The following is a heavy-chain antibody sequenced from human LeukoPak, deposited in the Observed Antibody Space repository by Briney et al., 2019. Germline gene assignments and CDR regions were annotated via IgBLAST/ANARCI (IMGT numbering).Heavy chain of an antibody. D-gene: IGHD3-22*01. CDR1: GFTFNKHN. CDR3: ATYYYDSSGYYPDAFDI. Sequence: GGSLRLSCAASGFTFNKHNMHWVRQAPGKGLEWVAVISYDGNNKYYADSVKGRFTISRDNSKNTLYLQMNSLRAEDTAVYYCATYYYDSSGYYPDAFDIWGQGTMVTVSS. V-gene: IGHV3-30*03. CDR2: ISYDGNNK. J-gene: IGHJ3*02.